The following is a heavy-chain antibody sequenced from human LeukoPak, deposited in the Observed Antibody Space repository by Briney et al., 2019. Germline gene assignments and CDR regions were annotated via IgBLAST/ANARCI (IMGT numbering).Heavy chain of an antibody. CDR2: IYYNGIS. CDR3: ARRDGYKVDY. Sequence: SETLSLTCTVSGGSISGYYWSWIRQPPGKGLEWIAYIYYNGISNYNPSLKSRVIISVDSSKNQFSLKLTSVTAADTAVYYCARRDGYKVDYWGQGALVTVSS. J-gene: IGHJ4*02. D-gene: IGHD5-24*01. V-gene: IGHV4-59*01. CDR1: GGSISGYY.